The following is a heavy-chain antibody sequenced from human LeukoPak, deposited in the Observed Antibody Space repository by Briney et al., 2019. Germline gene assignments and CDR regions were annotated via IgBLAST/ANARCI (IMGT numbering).Heavy chain of an antibody. J-gene: IGHJ6*02. CDR3: ARDKSSGYYYYYGMDV. Sequence: PSETLSLTCTVSGGSISSYYWSWIRQPPGKGLEWIGYIYYSGSTNYNPSLKGRVTISVDTSKNQFSLKLSSVTAADTAVYYCARDKSSGYYYYYGMDVWGQGTTVTVSS. V-gene: IGHV4-59*01. CDR1: GGSISSYY. D-gene: IGHD3-22*01. CDR2: IYYSGST.